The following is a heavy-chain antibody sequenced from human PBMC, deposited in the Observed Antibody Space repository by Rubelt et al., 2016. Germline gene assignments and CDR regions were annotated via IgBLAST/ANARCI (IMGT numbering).Heavy chain of an antibody. CDR1: GFTFSSYW. D-gene: IGHD6-19*01. V-gene: IGHV3-7*01. J-gene: IGHJ4*02. CDR2: IKQDGSEK. CDR3: ARGYSSALNGPFDY. Sequence: GGGVVQPGGSLRLSCAASGFTFSSYWMSWVRQAPGKGLEWVANIKQDGSEKYYVDSVKGRFTISRDKAKNSLYLQMNSLRAEDTAVDYCARGYSSALNGPFDYWGQGTLVTVSS.